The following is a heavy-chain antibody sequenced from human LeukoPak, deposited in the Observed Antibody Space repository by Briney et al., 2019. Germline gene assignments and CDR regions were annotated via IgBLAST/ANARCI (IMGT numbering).Heavy chain of an antibody. CDR3: ARNQEIDYYDSSGFYWGVEY. V-gene: IGHV3-48*01. CDR1: GFTFSAYS. Sequence: GGSLRLSCAASGFTFSAYSMNWVRQAPGKGLEWVAYISGGGGTIYYADSVKGRFTISRDNAKNSLYLQMDSLRAEDAAVYYCARNQEIDYYDSSGFYWGVEYWGQGTLVTVSS. J-gene: IGHJ4*02. D-gene: IGHD3-22*01. CDR2: ISGGGGTI.